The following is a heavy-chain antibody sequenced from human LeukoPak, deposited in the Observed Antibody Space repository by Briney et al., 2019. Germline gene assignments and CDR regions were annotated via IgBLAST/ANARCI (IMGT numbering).Heavy chain of an antibody. V-gene: IGHV3-11*06. Sequence: GGSLRLSCAASGFTFSDYYMSWIRQAPGKGLEWVSYISSSSSYTNYADSVKGRFTISRDNAKNSLYLQMNSLRAEDTAVYYRARVLGLRGPFDYWGQGTLVTVSS. CDR2: ISSSSSYT. D-gene: IGHD3-10*01. CDR1: GFTFSDYY. CDR3: ARVLGLRGPFDY. J-gene: IGHJ4*02.